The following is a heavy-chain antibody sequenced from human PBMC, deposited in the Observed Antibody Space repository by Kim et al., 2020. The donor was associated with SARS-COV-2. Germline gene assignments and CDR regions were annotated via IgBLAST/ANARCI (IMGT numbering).Heavy chain of an antibody. J-gene: IGHJ4*02. CDR1: GFTFSRYG. D-gene: IGHD4-17*01. Sequence: GGSLRLSCAASGFTFSRYGMHWVRQAPGKGLEWVAVIWYDGSNKYYADSVKGRFTISRDNSKNTLYLQMNSLRSEDTAVYYCAKDAARPYGDYGNFDYWGQGTLVTVSS. CDR3: AKDAARPYGDYGNFDY. V-gene: IGHV3-33*06. CDR2: IWYDGSNK.